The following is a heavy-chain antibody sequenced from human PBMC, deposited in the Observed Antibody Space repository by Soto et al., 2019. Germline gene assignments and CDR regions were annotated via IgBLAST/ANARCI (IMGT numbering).Heavy chain of an antibody. V-gene: IGHV3-9*01. CDR1: GLTFDDYA. J-gene: IGHJ5*02. D-gene: IGHD2-21*01. CDR2: ISWNSGSI. CDR3: AKDRHPGLYCYSEPFDP. Sequence: PGGSLRLSCAASGLTFDDYAMHWGRPAPGKGLEWVSGISWNSGSIGYADSVKGRFTISRDNAKNSLYLQMNSLRAEDTALYYCAKDRHPGLYCYSEPFDPWGQGTLVTVSS.